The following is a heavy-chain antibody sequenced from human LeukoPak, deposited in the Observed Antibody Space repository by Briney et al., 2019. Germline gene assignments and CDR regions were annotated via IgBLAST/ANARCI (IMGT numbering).Heavy chain of an antibody. Sequence: GRSLRLSCAASGFTFSSYSLHWVRQAPGKGLEWVAVIWYDGSNKYYADSVKGRFTISGDNSKNTLYLQMNSLRAEDTAVYYCAKEDYYYDSSGYLYYFDYWGQGTLVTVSS. J-gene: IGHJ4*02. CDR1: GFTFSSYS. V-gene: IGHV3-33*06. CDR2: IWYDGSNK. CDR3: AKEDYYYDSSGYLYYFDY. D-gene: IGHD3-22*01.